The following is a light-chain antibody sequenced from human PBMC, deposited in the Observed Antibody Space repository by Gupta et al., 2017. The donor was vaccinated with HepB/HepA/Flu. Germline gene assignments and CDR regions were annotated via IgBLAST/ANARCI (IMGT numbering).Light chain of an antibody. CDR1: KLGDKY. CDR3: QAWDSSTHVV. J-gene: IGLJ2*01. CDR2: QDS. Sequence: SYELTQPPSVSVSPGQTASITCSGDKLGDKYAYWYQQKSGQSPVLVIYQDSKRPSGIPERFSGSNSGNTATLTISGTQAMDEADYYCQAWDSSTHVVFGGGTKLTVL. V-gene: IGLV3-1*01.